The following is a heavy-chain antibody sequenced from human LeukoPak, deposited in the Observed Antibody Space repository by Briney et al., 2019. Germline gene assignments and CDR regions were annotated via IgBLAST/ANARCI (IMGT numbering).Heavy chain of an antibody. CDR2: ISYDGSNK. J-gene: IGHJ4*02. CDR3: AKQVGYCSGGSCYHEFDY. Sequence: GRSLRLSCAASGFTFSRYGMHWVRQAPGKGLEWEAVISYDGSNKYYADSVKGRFTISRDNSKNTLYLQMNSLRAEDTAVYYCAKQVGYCSGGSCYHEFDYWGQGTLVTVSS. V-gene: IGHV3-30*18. D-gene: IGHD2-15*01. CDR1: GFTFSRYG.